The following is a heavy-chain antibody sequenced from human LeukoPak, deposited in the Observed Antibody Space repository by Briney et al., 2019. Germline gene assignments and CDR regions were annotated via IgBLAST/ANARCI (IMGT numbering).Heavy chain of an antibody. CDR2: IKQDGSEK. CDR1: GFTFSSYW. CDR3: ARGAFCGGDCPLPNSLY. V-gene: IGHV3-7*01. D-gene: IGHD2-21*01. J-gene: IGHJ4*02. Sequence: TGGSLRLSCAASGFTFSSYWMSWVRQAPGKGLEWVANIKQDGSEKYYVDSVKGRSTISRDNAKNTLYLHMNSLRAEDTAVYYCARGAFCGGDCPLPNSLYWGQGALVTVSS.